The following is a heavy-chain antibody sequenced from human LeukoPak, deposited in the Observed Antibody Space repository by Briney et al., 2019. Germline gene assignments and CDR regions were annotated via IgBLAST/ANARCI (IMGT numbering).Heavy chain of an antibody. Sequence: ASVKVSCKASGYIFTVYGISWVRQAPAQGLEWMGWINANSGGTNYAQKFQDRVTMTRDTSISTAYMELSRLRSDDTAVYYCARDFNWGPDYWGQGTLVTVSS. D-gene: IGHD7-27*01. J-gene: IGHJ4*02. CDR3: ARDFNWGPDY. V-gene: IGHV1-2*02. CDR1: GYIFTVYG. CDR2: INANSGGT.